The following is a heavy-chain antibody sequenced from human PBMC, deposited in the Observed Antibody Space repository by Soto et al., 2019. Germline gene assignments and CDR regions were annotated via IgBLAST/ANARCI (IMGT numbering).Heavy chain of an antibody. J-gene: IGHJ5*02. V-gene: IGHV1-3*01. D-gene: IGHD3-10*01. Sequence: ASVKVSCKASGYTFTSYAMHWVRQAPGQRLEWMGWINAGNGNTKYSQKFQGRVTITRDTSASTAYMELSSLRSEDTAVYYCAGTTYYYGSGSQNWFDPWGQGTLVTVSS. CDR1: GYTFTSYA. CDR3: AGTTYYYGSGSQNWFDP. CDR2: INAGNGNT.